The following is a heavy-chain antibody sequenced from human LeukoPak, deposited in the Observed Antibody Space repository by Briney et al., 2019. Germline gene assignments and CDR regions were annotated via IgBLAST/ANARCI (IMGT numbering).Heavy chain of an antibody. Sequence: ASVKVSCKASGYTFTGYYIHWVRQAPGQGLEWMGWINPNSSGTNYAQKFQGRVTMTRDTSISTAYMELSRLRSDDTAVYYCATTNDGGGYQRGDFFDFWGQGTLVTVSS. CDR1: GYTFTGYY. D-gene: IGHD3-22*01. CDR2: INPNSSGT. J-gene: IGHJ4*02. CDR3: ATTNDGGGYQRGDFFDF. V-gene: IGHV1-2*02.